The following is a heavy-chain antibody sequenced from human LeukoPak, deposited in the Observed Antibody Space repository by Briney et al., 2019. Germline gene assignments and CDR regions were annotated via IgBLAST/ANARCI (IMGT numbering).Heavy chain of an antibody. CDR2: IYPGDSDT. D-gene: IGHD3-10*01. Sequence: GESLKISCKGSGYSFTSYWIGWVRQMPGKGLEWMGIIYPGDSDTRYNPSFQDQVTISADKSISTAYLQWSSLKASDTAMYYCARQPFTMRAYARSWFDAWGQGTLVTVSS. CDR3: ARQPFTMRAYARSWFDA. V-gene: IGHV5-51*01. J-gene: IGHJ5*02. CDR1: GYSFTSYW.